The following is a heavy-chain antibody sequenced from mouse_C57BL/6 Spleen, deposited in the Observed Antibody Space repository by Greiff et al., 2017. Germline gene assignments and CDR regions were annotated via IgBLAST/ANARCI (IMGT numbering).Heavy chain of an antibody. J-gene: IGHJ2*01. CDR2: INPNNGGT. Sequence: EVQLQQSGPELVKPGASVKISCKASGYTFTDYYMNWVKQSHGKSLEWIGDINPNNGGTSYNQKFKGKATLTVDKSSSTAYMELRSLTSEDSAVYYCAREELLSRYYFDYWGQGTTLTVSS. V-gene: IGHV1-26*01. CDR1: GYTFTDYY. D-gene: IGHD1-1*01. CDR3: AREELLSRYYFDY.